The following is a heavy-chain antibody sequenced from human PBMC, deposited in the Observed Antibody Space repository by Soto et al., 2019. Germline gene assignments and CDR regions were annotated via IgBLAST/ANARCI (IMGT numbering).Heavy chain of an antibody. V-gene: IGHV3-23*01. CDR3: AKDTAWTTVTTSVGYYGMDV. J-gene: IGHJ6*02. CDR1: GFTFSSYA. CDR2: ISGSGGST. Sequence: LRLSCAASGFTFSSYAMSWVRQAPGKGLEWVSAISGSGGSTYYADSVKGRFTISRDNSKNTLYLQMNSLRAEDTAVYYCAKDTAWTTVTTSVGYYGMDVWGQGTTVTVSS. D-gene: IGHD4-17*01.